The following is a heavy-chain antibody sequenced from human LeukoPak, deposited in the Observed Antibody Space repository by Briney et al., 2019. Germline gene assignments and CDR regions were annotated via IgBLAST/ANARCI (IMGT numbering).Heavy chain of an antibody. CDR1: GFTFSSYA. J-gene: IGHJ4*02. CDR2: ISGSGGST. V-gene: IGHV3-23*01. D-gene: IGHD2-2*01. CDR3: ATSTQYCTSTSCQGFDY. Sequence: GGSLRLSCAASGFTFSSYAMTWVRQAPGKGLEWVSVISGSGGSTYYAVSVKGRFTISRDNSKNTLYLQMNSLRAEDTAVYYCATSTQYCTSTSCQGFDYWGQGTLVTVSS.